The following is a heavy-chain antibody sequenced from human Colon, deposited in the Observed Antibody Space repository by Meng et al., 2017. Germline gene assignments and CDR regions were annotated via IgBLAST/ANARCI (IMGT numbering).Heavy chain of an antibody. CDR2: ISYDGTNK. Sequence: QVQLVESGGGVVHPGRSLRLSCAASGFTFSSYAMHWVRQAPGKGLEWVAVISYDGTNKYYADSVKGRFTISRDNSKNTLYLQMNSLRAEDTAVYYCARDGKDIYGLDYWGQGTLVTVSS. CDR1: GFTFSSYA. D-gene: IGHD5-18*01. CDR3: ARDGKDIYGLDY. J-gene: IGHJ4*02. V-gene: IGHV3-30*04.